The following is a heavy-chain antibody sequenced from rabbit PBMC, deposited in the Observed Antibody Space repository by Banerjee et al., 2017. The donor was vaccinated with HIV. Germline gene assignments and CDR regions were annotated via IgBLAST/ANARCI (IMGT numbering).Heavy chain of an antibody. D-gene: IGHD7-1*01. Sequence: GKGLEWIGYITYGGSTFYASWAKGRFTISRTSTTVDLKMTSLTAADTATYFCARGGGGYAGYGHGDDAFDPWGPGTLVTVS. V-gene: IGHV1S21*01. CDR2: ITYGGST. J-gene: IGHJ2*01. CDR3: ARGGGGYAGYGHGDDAFDP.